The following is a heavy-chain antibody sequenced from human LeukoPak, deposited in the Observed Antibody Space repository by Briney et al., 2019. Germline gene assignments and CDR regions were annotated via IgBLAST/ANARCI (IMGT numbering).Heavy chain of an antibody. CDR3: ARVGGYNSPPIL. CDR1: GGSISKYY. J-gene: IGHJ4*02. V-gene: IGHV4-59*01. CDR2: IYYSGST. Sequence: PSETLSLTCTVSGGSISKYYWSWIRQPPGKGLKWIGYIYYSGSTNYNPSLKSRVTISVDTSKNQFSLKLSSVTAADTAVYYCARVGGYNSPPILWGQGSLVTVSS. D-gene: IGHD5-24*01.